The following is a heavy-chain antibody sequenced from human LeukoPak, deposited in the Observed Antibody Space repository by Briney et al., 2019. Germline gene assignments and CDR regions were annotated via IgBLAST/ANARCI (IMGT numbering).Heavy chain of an antibody. CDR2: ISYDGSNK. CDR1: GFTFSSYG. D-gene: IGHD5-12*01. Sequence: PGRSLRLSCAASGFTFSSYGMHWVRQAPGKGLEWVAVISYDGSNKYYADSVKGRFTISRDNSKNTLYLQTNSLRAEDTAVYYCAKDLGGPPYDLLYYYYYGMDVWGQGTTVTVSS. V-gene: IGHV3-30*18. CDR3: AKDLGGPPYDLLYYYYYGMDV. J-gene: IGHJ6*02.